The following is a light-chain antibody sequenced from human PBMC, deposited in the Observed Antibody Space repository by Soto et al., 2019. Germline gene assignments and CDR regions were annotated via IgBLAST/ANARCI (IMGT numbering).Light chain of an antibody. J-gene: IGKJ4*01. V-gene: IGKV3-11*01. CDR2: DAS. CDR3: QQRSNWLLT. CDR1: QSVSNNY. Sequence: EIVLSQSPGTLSLSPGERATLSCSASQSVSNNYLAWYQQKPGQAPRLLIYDASNRATGIPARFSGSGSGTDFTLTISSLEPEDFAVYYCQQRSNWLLTFGGGTKVDIK.